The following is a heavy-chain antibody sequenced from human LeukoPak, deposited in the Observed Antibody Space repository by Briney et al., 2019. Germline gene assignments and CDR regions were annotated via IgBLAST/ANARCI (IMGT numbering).Heavy chain of an antibody. J-gene: IGHJ4*02. CDR1: GFTFSSYG. V-gene: IGHV3-33*06. D-gene: IGHD1-1*01. CDR2: IWHDGSSK. Sequence: GRSLRLSCAASGFTFSSYGMHWVRQAPGKGLEWVAIIWHDGSSKYYADSVKGRFTIPRDNSKNTLYLQMNSLRAEDTAVYYCAKDLRTGIFDYWGQGTLVTVSS. CDR3: AKDLRTGIFDY.